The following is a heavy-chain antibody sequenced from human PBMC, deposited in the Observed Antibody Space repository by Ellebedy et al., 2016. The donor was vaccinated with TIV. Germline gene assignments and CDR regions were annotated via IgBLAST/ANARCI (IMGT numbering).Heavy chain of an antibody. V-gene: IGHV3-13*01. CDR1: GFTFSSFA. CDR3: ARVWRDTDGWYHFDH. J-gene: IGHJ4*02. Sequence: PGGSLRPSCAPSGFTFSSFAMHWVRQATGKGLEWVSGIAAAGDSHYPNFVRGRFTISRENPRNSLYLQMNSLRAGDTAMYYCARVWRDTDGWYHFDHWGQGTLVTVAS. CDR2: IAAAGDS. D-gene: IGHD6-19*01.